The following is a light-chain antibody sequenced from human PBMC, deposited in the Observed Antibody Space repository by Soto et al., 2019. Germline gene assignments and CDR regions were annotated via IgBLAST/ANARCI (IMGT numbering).Light chain of an antibody. J-gene: IGKJ4*01. V-gene: IGKV1-39*01. CDR3: QQSLSTLLS. CDR2: GAS. CDR1: PSITTY. Sequence: DIQMTQSPSSLSASVGDRVTITCRASPSITTYLNWYQQRPGKAPKLLIYGASNLQSGVPSRFSGSGSGTDFILTISNLQPEDFATYYCQQSLSTLLSFGGGTKVEIK.